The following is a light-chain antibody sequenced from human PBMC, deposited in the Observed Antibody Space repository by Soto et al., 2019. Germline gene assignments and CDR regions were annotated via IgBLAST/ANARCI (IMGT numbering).Light chain of an antibody. J-gene: IGKJ2*01. V-gene: IGKV1-5*01. Sequence: DIQMTQSPSTLSASIGDRVTITCRASQSISTYLAWYQQKPGKAPKLLIYDASSLESEVPSRFSGSGSGTEFTLTISSLQPDDFATYYCQQYNTNFGQGTKLEIK. CDR1: QSISTY. CDR2: DAS. CDR3: QQYNTN.